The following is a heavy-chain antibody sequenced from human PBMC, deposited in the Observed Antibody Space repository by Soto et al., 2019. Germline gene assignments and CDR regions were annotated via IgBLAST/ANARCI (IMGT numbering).Heavy chain of an antibody. CDR2: IYWNDDK. CDR3: AHNDETGETGQPVADY. CDR1: GFSLSTSGVG. J-gene: IGHJ4*02. V-gene: IGHV2-5*01. Sequence: ESGPTLVNPTRTLTLTCPFSGFSLSTSGVGVGWIRQPPGKALEWLALIYWNDDKRYSPSLKSRLTITKDTSKNQVVLTMTNMDPVDTATYYCAHNDETGETGQPVADYWGQGTLVTVSS. D-gene: IGHD1-1*01.